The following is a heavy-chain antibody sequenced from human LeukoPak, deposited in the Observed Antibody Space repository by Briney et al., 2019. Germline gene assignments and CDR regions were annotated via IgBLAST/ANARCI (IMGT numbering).Heavy chain of an antibody. Sequence: GGSLRLSCAASGFTFSSYSMNWVRQAPGKGLEWVSSISSSSSYRYYEESVKGRFSISRDNARNSLYLQMNNLRAEDTAVYYCARDSPNEAILWWSIDYWGQGTLVTVSS. D-gene: IGHD2-21*01. CDR1: GFTFSSYS. V-gene: IGHV3-21*01. J-gene: IGHJ4*02. CDR2: ISSSSSYR. CDR3: ARDSPNEAILWWSIDY.